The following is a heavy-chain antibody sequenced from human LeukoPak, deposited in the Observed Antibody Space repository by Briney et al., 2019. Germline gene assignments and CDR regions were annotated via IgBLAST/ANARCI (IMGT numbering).Heavy chain of an antibody. V-gene: IGHV5-51*01. CDR1: GYSFTNYW. CDR3: ARAGLAVTLTPFDY. CDR2: IYPGDSDT. D-gene: IGHD6-19*01. Sequence: GESLKISCKGSGYSFTNYWIGWVRQMPGKGLEWTGIIYPGDSDTRYSPSFQGQVTISADKSINTAYLQWSSLKASDTAMYYCARAGLAVTLTPFDYWGQGTLVTVSS. J-gene: IGHJ4*02.